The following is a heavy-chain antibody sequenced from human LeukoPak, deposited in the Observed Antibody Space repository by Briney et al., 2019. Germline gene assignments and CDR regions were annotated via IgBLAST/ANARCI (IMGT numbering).Heavy chain of an antibody. CDR1: GYSISTSYY. CDR3: ASGGPSDYYYYYMDV. D-gene: IGHD2-15*01. Sequence: SETLSLTCTVSGYSISTSYYWGWIRQPPGKGLEWIGSIYHSGNTYYNPSLKSRVTISVDTSKNQFSLKLSSVAAADTAVYYCASGGPSDYYYYYMDVWGKGTTVTISS. J-gene: IGHJ6*03. CDR2: IYHSGNT. V-gene: IGHV4-38-2*02.